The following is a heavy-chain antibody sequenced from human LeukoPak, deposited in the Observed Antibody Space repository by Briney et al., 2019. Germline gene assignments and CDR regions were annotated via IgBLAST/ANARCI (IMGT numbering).Heavy chain of an antibody. D-gene: IGHD4-17*01. CDR3: AREDYGPDY. CDR2: INGDGKST. Sequence: PGGSLRLLCAASGFTFSNFFMHWGHQAPGKRLVWVSRINGDGKSTTYADSVMGRFTISRDNAKNTLYLQMNSLRAEDTAVYYCAREDYGPDYCGQGTLVTVSS. J-gene: IGHJ4*02. CDR1: GFTFSNFF. V-gene: IGHV3-74*01.